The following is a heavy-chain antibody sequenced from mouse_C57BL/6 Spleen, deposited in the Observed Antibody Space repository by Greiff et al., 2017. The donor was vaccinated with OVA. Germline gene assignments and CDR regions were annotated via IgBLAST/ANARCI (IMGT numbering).Heavy chain of an antibody. CDR3: ATHSSYGYFDV. D-gene: IGHD1-1*01. Sequence: VQLKESGPGLVKPSQSLSLTCSVTGYSITSGYYWNWIRQFPGNKLEWMGYISYDGSNNYNPSLKNRISITRDTSKNQFFLKLNSVTTEDTATYYCATHSSYGYFDVWGTGTTVTVSS. V-gene: IGHV3-6*01. CDR1: GYSITSGYY. CDR2: ISYDGSN. J-gene: IGHJ1*03.